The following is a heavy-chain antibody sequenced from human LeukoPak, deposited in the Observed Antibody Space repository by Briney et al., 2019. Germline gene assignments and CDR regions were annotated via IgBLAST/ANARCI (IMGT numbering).Heavy chain of an antibody. V-gene: IGHV1-46*01. CDR3: ARERLLGAFDI. D-gene: IGHD6-25*01. J-gene: IGHJ3*02. CDR2: INPSGGST. Sequence: VASVKVSCKASGYTFTNYAMNWVRQAPGQGLEWMGIINPSGGSTSYAQKFQGRVTMTRDMSTSTVYMELSSLRSEDTAVYYCARERLLGAFDIWGQGTMVTVSS. CDR1: GYTFTNYA.